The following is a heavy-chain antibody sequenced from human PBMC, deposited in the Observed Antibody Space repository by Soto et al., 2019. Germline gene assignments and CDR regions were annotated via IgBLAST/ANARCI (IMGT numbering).Heavy chain of an antibody. J-gene: IGHJ6*02. D-gene: IGHD3-3*01. V-gene: IGHV4-34*01. CDR1: GGSFSGYY. CDR2: INHSGST. CDR3: ARARVAIFGVVPYHYYYGMDV. Sequence: PSETLSLTCAVYGGSFSGYYWSWIRQPPGKGLEWIGEINHSGSTNYNPALKSRVTISVDTSKNQCSLKLSSVTAADTAVYYCARARVAIFGVVPYHYYYGMDVWGQGTTVTVSS.